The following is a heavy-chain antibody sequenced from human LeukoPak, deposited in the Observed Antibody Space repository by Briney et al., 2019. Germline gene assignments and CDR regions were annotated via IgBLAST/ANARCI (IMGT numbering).Heavy chain of an antibody. Sequence: GGSLRLSCAASGFTFSSYWMHWVRQAPGKGLVWVSRINSDGRRTNYADSVKGRFTISRDNAKNTLYLQMNSLRAEDTALYYCARGIAAAGTDYWGQGTLVTVSS. CDR2: INSDGRRT. CDR1: GFTFSSYW. J-gene: IGHJ4*02. V-gene: IGHV3-74*01. CDR3: ARGIAAAGTDY. D-gene: IGHD6-13*01.